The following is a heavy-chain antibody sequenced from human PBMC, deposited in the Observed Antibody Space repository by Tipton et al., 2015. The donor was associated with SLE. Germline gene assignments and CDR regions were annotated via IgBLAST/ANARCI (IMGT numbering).Heavy chain of an antibody. V-gene: IGHV4-59*08. D-gene: IGHD4-17*01. CDR1: GGSISSHY. CDR3: ATRIGHDYGDYVDY. CDR2: IYHSGST. Sequence: TLSLTCTVSGGSISSHYWSWIRQPPGKGLEWIGSIYHSGSTYYNPSLKSRVTISVDTSKNQFSLKLSSVTAADTAVYYCATRIGHDYGDYVDYWGQGTLVTVSS. J-gene: IGHJ4*02.